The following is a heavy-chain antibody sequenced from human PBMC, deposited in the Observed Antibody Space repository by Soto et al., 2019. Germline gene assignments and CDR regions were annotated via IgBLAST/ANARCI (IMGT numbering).Heavy chain of an antibody. J-gene: IGHJ6*02. CDR2: IYYSGST. D-gene: IGHD3-3*01. CDR3: ARLLFQQEATTIFGVVTNLREYYYYGMDV. V-gene: IGHV4-39*01. Sequence: SETLSLTCTVSGGSISSSSYYWGWIRQPPGKGLEWIGSIYYSGSTYYNPSLKSRVTISVDTSKNQFSLKLSSVTAADTAVYYCARLLFQQEATTIFGVVTNLREYYYYGMDVWGPGTPVTVSS. CDR1: GGSISSSSYY.